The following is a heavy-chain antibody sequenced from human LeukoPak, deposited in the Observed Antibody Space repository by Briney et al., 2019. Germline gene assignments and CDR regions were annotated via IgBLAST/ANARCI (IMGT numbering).Heavy chain of an antibody. CDR1: GYTLTRYF. J-gene: IGHJ3*02. V-gene: IGHV1-46*01. CDR2: INPRCGST. CDR3: ASLVGADAFDI. D-gene: IGHD1-26*01. Sequence: ASVKVSCQASGYTLTRYFMHWVGQAPGQGLEWVGMINPRCGSTSYAQKFQGRGTITRDMSTSTVYMELRSMRSEVPAVYYCASLVGADAFDIWGKGTMVTVSS.